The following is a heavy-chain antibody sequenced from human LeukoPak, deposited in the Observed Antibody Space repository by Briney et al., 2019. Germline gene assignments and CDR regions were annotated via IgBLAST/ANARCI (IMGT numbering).Heavy chain of an antibody. V-gene: IGHV3-9*01. D-gene: IGHD2-2*01. Sequence: GGSLRLSCAASGFTFDDYAMHWVRQAPGKGLEWVSGISWNSGSIGYADSVKGRFTISRDNAKNSLYLQMNSLRAEDTALYYCAKGRYQLLHYYYYGMDVWGQGTTDTVSS. CDR3: AKGRYQLLHYYYYGMDV. CDR1: GFTFDDYA. J-gene: IGHJ6*02. CDR2: ISWNSGSI.